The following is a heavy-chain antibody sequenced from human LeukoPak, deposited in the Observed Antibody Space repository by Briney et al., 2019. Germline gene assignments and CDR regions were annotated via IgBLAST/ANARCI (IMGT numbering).Heavy chain of an antibody. CDR1: GFTFSSYG. CDR3: AKSKLSCSSTSCYAPFDY. Sequence: PGGSLGLSCAASGFTFSSYGMHWVRQAPGKGLEWVAFIRYDGSNKYYADSVKGRFTISRDNSKNTLYLQMNSLRAEDTAVYYCAKSKLSCSSTSCYAPFDYWGQGTLVTVSS. D-gene: IGHD2-2*01. CDR2: IRYDGSNK. V-gene: IGHV3-30*02. J-gene: IGHJ4*02.